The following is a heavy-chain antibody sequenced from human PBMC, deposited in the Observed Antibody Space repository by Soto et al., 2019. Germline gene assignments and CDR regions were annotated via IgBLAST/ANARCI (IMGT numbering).Heavy chain of an antibody. CDR2: ISYDGSNK. D-gene: IGHD2-15*01. CDR1: GFTFSSYA. V-gene: IGHV3-30-3*01. Sequence: GGSLRLSCAASGFTFSSYAMHWVRQAPGKGLEWVAVISYDGSNKYYGDSVKGRFTISRDNSKNTLYLQMNSLRAEDTAVYYCARDPTKPYCSGGSCPAPHYNWFDPWGQGTLVTVSS. J-gene: IGHJ5*02. CDR3: ARDPTKPYCSGGSCPAPHYNWFDP.